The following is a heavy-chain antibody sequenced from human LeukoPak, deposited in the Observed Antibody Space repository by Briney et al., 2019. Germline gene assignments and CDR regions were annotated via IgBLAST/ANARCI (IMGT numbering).Heavy chain of an antibody. D-gene: IGHD2-15*01. Sequence: PGGSLSLSCAASGFPFSSNYMSGVRQAPGKGREWVSVIYSGGSTYYADTVKGRFTISRDNSKNTLYLQMNSLRAEDTAVYYCASYSGSIDYWGQGTLVTVSS. V-gene: IGHV3-53*01. CDR1: GFPFSSNY. J-gene: IGHJ4*02. CDR2: IYSGGST. CDR3: ASYSGSIDY.